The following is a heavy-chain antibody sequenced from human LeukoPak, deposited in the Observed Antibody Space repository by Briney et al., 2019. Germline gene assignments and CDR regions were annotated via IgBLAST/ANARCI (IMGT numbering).Heavy chain of an antibody. V-gene: IGHV3-30*18. CDR2: ISYVGGNK. CDR1: GFTFSSYG. J-gene: IGHJ4*02. D-gene: IGHD6-19*01. CDR3: AKVGRSGWPDFDY. Sequence: TGGSLRLSCAASGFTFSSYGMHWVRQAPAKGLEWVAVISYVGGNKYYADSVKGRFTISRDNSKNTLYLQMNSLRAEDTAVYYCAKVGRSGWPDFDYWGQGTLVTVSS.